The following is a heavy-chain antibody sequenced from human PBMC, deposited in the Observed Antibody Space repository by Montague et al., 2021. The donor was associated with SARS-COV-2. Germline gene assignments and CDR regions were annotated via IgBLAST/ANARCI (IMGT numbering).Heavy chain of an antibody. D-gene: IGHD6-13*01. Sequence: SLRLSCAASGFTFSAYWMHWVRQAPGQGLEWVARIRADGTTTSYADSVKGRFTISRDNAQDTVYLHMTTLTAEDTAVYYCVRAFSNSFKWFDPWGQGTLVTVSS. CDR2: IRADGTTT. CDR1: GFTFSAYW. V-gene: IGHV3-74*01. CDR3: VRAFSNSFKWFDP. J-gene: IGHJ5*02.